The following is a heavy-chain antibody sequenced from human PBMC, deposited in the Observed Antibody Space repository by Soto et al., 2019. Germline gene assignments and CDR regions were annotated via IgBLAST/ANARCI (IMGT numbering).Heavy chain of an antibody. V-gene: IGHV3-30*18. D-gene: IGHD6-19*01. CDR3: AKGHSSGWYVVDY. CDR2: ISYDGSNK. J-gene: IGHJ4*02. Sequence: QVQLVESGGGVVQPGRSLRLSCAASGFTFSSYGMHWVRQAPGKGLEWEAVISYDGSNKYFSDSVKGRFTISRDNAKNALYLEMNSLRAEDTAVYHCAKGHSSGWYVVDYWGQGTPVTVSS. CDR1: GFTFSSYG.